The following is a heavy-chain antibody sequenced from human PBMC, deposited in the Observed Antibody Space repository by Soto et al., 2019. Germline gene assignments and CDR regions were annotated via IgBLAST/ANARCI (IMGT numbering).Heavy chain of an antibody. CDR1: GFTFSSYA. V-gene: IGHV3-23*01. CDR3: AKDPRDVYNHYFDY. Sequence: PGGSLRLSCAASGFTFSSYAMSWVRQAPGKGLEWVSGISGSGGGTYYADSVKGRFTISRDNSKNTLYLQMNSLRAEDTAVYYCAKDPRDVYNHYFDYWGQGTLVTVSS. CDR2: ISGSGGGT. D-gene: IGHD1-1*01. J-gene: IGHJ4*02.